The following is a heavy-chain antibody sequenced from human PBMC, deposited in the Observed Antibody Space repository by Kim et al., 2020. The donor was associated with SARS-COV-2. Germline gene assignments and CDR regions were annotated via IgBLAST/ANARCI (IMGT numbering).Heavy chain of an antibody. J-gene: IGHJ4*02. V-gene: IGHV4-59*09. Sequence: NITPPLKSRVTKSVDTSKNQFSLKLSSVTAADTAVYYCARGGDYSGYFDYWGQGTLVTVSS. CDR3: ARGGDYSGYFDY. D-gene: IGHD4-4*01.